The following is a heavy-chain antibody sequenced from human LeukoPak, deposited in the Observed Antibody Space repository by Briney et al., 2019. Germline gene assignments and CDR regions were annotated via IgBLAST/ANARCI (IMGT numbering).Heavy chain of an antibody. J-gene: IGHJ4*02. V-gene: IGHV3-48*03. CDR1: GFTFSSYE. Sequence: PGGSLRLSCAASGFTFSSYEMNWVRQAPGKGLERVSYISSSGSTIYYADSVKGRFTISRDNAKNSLYLQMNSLRAEDTAVYYCARAPGATYGDYWGQGTLVTVSS. CDR3: ARAPGATYGDY. CDR2: ISSSGSTI. D-gene: IGHD1-26*01.